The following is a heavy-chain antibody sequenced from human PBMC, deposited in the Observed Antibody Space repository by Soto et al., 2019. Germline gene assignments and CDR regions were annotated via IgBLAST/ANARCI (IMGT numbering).Heavy chain of an antibody. CDR3: VRDVSVSSGSFGGY. Sequence: ASGEGLLQGFWLHLQHLWSQLGATGPWTRLEWMGWISTYTGNTDYPQRFQGRVTMDTDTSTSTAYLDLRSLTSEDTAVYYCVRDVSVSSGSFGGYWGQGTLVTVSS. CDR1: LHLQHLW. CDR2: ISTYTGNT. D-gene: IGHD3-10*01. J-gene: IGHJ4*02. V-gene: IGHV1-18*01.